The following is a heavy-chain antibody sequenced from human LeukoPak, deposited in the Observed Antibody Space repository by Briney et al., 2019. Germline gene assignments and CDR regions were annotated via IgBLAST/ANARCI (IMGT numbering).Heavy chain of an antibody. V-gene: IGHV4-4*07. D-gene: IGHD3-16*01. CDR1: GGYISSYY. CDR2: IYTSGST. Sequence: PSETLSLTCTVSGGYISSYYWSWIRQPAGKGLEWIGRIYTSGSTNYNPSLKSRVTMSVDTSKNQFSLKVSSVTAADTAVYYCARALRDGDYVPRYYFDYWGQGTLVTVSS. J-gene: IGHJ4*02. CDR3: ARALRDGDYVPRYYFDY.